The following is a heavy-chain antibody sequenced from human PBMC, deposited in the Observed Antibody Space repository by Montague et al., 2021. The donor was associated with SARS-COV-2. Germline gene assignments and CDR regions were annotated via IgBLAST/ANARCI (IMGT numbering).Heavy chain of an antibody. Sequence: LSCAASGFTFSSYAMHWVRQAPGKGLEWVALISYDGINKYYADSVEGRFTIARDNSKNTLYLQMSSLKPEDTAVYYCARAGFLGWFTTMFDYWGQGTLVTVSS. CDR1: GFTFSSYA. J-gene: IGHJ4*02. CDR3: ARAGFLGWFTTMFDY. CDR2: ISYDGINK. D-gene: IGHD3/OR15-3a*01. V-gene: IGHV3-30-3*01.